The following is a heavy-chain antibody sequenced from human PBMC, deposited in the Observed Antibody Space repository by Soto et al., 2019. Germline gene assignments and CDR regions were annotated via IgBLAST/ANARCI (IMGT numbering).Heavy chain of an antibody. Sequence: QLQLQESGPGLVKPSETLSLTCTVSGGSISSSSYYWGWIRQPPGKGLEWIGSIYDSGSTYYNPSLKSRVTISVDTSKSQFSLKLTSVPAADTAVYYCASPKIAFYNWFDPWGQGTLVTVSS. CDR3: ASPKIAFYNWFDP. CDR2: IYDSGST. D-gene: IGHD3-3*02. J-gene: IGHJ5*02. V-gene: IGHV4-39*01. CDR1: GGSISSSSYY.